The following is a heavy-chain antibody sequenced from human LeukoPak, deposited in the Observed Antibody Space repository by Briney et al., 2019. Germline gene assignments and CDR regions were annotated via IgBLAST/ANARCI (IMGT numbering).Heavy chain of an antibody. CDR1: GGTFSSYA. J-gene: IGHJ4*02. D-gene: IGHD3-22*01. CDR3: ARDLGTNYYDSSGYTY. CDR2: IIPIFGTA. Sequence: ASVKVSCKASGGTFSSYAISWVRQAPGQGLEWMGGIIPIFGTANYAQKFQGRVMITADESTSTAYMELSSLRSEDTAVYYCARDLGTNYYDSSGYTYWGQGTLVTVSS. V-gene: IGHV1-69*01.